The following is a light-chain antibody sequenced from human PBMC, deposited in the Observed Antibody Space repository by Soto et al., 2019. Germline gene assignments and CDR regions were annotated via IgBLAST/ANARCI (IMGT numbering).Light chain of an antibody. V-gene: IGKV1-39*01. J-gene: IGKJ1*01. CDR3: QQSYSTPRT. CDR1: QSISSY. CDR2: AAS. Sequence: DIQMTQSPSSLSAYVGDRVNITCRASQSISSYLNWYQQKPGKAPKLLIYAASSLQSGVPSRFSGSGSGTDFTLTISRLQPEELATYYCQQSYSTPRTVGQGTKVEIK.